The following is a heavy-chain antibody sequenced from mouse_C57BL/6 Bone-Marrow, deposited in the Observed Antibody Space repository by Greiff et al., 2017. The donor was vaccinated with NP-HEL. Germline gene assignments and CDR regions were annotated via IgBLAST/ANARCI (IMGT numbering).Heavy chain of an antibody. V-gene: IGHV8-8*01. D-gene: IGHD1-1*01. CDR3: ARISSRRAPYAMDY. CDR2: IWWDAAK. Sequence: QVTLKESGPGILQPSQTLSLTCSFSGFSLSTFGMGVGWIRQPSGKGLEWLAHIWWDAAKYYNPALKSRLTISKDTSTNQVFLKIANVYTADTATYYCARISSRRAPYAMDYWGQGTSVTVSS. CDR1: GFSLSTFGMG. J-gene: IGHJ4*01.